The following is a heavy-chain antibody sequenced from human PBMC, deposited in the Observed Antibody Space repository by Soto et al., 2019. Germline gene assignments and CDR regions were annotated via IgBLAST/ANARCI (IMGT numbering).Heavy chain of an antibody. J-gene: IGHJ6*02. CDR3: ARATVARDYYYYGMDV. V-gene: IGHV3-30-3*01. CDR1: GFTFSSYS. CDR2: ISFDGSNK. D-gene: IGHD5-12*01. Sequence: QVPLVESGGGVVQPGRSLRLSCAASGFTFSSYSIHWVRQVPGKGLEWVTLISFDGSNKYYADSVKGRFTISRDNSKNTLYPQMNSLRLEDTAVYFCARATVARDYYYYGMDVWGQGTTVTVSS.